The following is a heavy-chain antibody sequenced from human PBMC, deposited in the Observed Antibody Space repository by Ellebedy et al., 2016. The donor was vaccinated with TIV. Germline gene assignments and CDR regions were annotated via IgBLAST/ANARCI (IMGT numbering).Heavy chain of an antibody. CDR3: AKVPRDGYHFDY. J-gene: IGHJ4*02. CDR1: GFTFRSYA. V-gene: IGHV3-23*01. CDR2: ISATGKTT. D-gene: IGHD5-24*01. Sequence: GESLKISXAASGFTFRSYAMTWVRQAPGRGLEWVSTISATGKTTYYADSVKGRFTISRDNSKNTLYLQMNSLRAEDTAVYYCAKVPRDGYHFDYWGQGTLVTVSS.